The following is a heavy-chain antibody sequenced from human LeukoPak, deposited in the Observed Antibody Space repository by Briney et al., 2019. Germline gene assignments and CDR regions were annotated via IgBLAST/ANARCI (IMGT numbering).Heavy chain of an antibody. J-gene: IGHJ4*02. CDR1: RLTFSDYW. Sequence: GGSLRLSCAISRLTFSDYWMNWVRQAPGKGLEWVASINQNGGEKYYLDSVKGRFTISRDNPKNSLYLQMSSLRAEDTAVYYCARDGTAPGLYFDLWGQGTLVTV. V-gene: IGHV3-7*01. D-gene: IGHD6-13*01. CDR2: INQNGGEK. CDR3: ARDGTAPGLYFDL.